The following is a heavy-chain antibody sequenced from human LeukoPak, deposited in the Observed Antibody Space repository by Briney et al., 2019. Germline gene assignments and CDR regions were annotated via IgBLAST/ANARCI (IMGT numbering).Heavy chain of an antibody. V-gene: IGHV3-7*01. CDR2: IKQDGSEK. CDR1: GFTFTNYW. Sequence: GGSLRLSCAASGFTFTNYWMSWVRHAPGKGLEWVANIKQDGSEKYYVDSVKGRFTISRETAKNTLYLHMNSPRAEDMALYYCAREDYGGTRYWGQGTLVTVSS. CDR3: AREDYGGTRY. D-gene: IGHD4/OR15-4a*01. J-gene: IGHJ4*02.